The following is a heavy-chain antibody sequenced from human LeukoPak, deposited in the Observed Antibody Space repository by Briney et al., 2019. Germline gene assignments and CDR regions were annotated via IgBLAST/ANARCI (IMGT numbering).Heavy chain of an antibody. V-gene: IGHV3-11*04. J-gene: IGHJ2*01. Sequence: GGSLRLSCAASGFSVSNNYMSWVRQAPGKGLEWVSYISSSGTTIYNADSVKGRFTVSRDNPKNSLYLQMNSLRAEDTAVYYCAREATQDWYFDLWGRGTLVTVSS. CDR2: ISSSGTTI. CDR3: AREATQDWYFDL. CDR1: GFSVSNNY.